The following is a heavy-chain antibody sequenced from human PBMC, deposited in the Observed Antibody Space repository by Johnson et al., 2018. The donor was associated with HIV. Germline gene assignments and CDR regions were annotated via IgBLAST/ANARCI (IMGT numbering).Heavy chain of an antibody. D-gene: IGHD1-26*01. CDR1: GFIFSRYD. V-gene: IGHV3-20*04. CDR2: INWNGGRT. CDR3: ARSLKWELGLPDWDAFDI. J-gene: IGHJ3*02. Sequence: VQLVESGGGLVQPGGSLRLSCAASGFIFSRYDMHWVRQVTGKGLEWVSGINWNGGRTGYADSVKGRFSIYRDNARNSLDLQMNSLRAEDTALYYCARSLKWELGLPDWDAFDIWGQGTMVTVSS.